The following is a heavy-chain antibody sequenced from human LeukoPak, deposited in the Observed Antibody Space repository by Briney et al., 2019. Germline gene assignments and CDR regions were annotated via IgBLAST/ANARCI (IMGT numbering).Heavy chain of an antibody. V-gene: IGHV3-48*03. D-gene: IGHD5-18*01. Sequence: GGSLRLSCAASGFTFSSYEMNWVRQAPGKGLEWVSYISSSGSTIYYADSVKGRFTISRDNAKNSLYLQMNSLRAEDTAVYYCAREVDTAMVTDAFDIWGQGTMVTVSS. CDR1: GFTFSSYE. CDR3: AREVDTAMVTDAFDI. CDR2: ISSSGSTI. J-gene: IGHJ3*02.